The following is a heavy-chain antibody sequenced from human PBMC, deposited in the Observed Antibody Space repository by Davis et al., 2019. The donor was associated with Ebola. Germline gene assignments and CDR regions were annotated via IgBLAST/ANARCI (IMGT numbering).Heavy chain of an antibody. CDR3: ARVHSGGGWYWMLDY. Sequence: SETLSLTCTVSGGSVSSDTYYWSWSRQPPGEGLGWIGYIGNSGSTNYNPSLKSRLAISVDTSKNQFSLKLSSVTAADTAVYYCARVHSGGGWYWMLDYWRQGTLVTVSS. J-gene: IGHJ4*02. D-gene: IGHD6-19*01. CDR1: GGSVSSDTYY. CDR2: IGNSGST. V-gene: IGHV4-61*01.